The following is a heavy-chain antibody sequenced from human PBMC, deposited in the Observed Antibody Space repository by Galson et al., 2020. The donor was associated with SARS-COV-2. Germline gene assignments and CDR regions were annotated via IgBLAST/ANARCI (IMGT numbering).Heavy chain of an antibody. CDR3: GKPALSPGDNVVVIAPTDTSDI. CDR1: GFTFSTHG. Sequence: GGSLRLSCAASGFTFSTHGMHWVRQAPGKGLEWVALISYDGSNKYYADSVKGRFTISRDNSKNTLHLQMNSLRPEDTAVYYCGKPALSPGDNVVVIAPTDTSDIWGQGTMVTVSS. D-gene: IGHD2-21*01. CDR2: ISYDGSNK. V-gene: IGHV3-30*18. J-gene: IGHJ3*02.